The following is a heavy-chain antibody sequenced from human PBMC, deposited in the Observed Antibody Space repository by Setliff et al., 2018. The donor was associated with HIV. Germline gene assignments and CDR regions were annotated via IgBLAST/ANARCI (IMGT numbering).Heavy chain of an antibody. CDR2: ITSDGVI. Sequence: PGGSLRLSCAASGFTFSSYSMNWVRQAPGKGLEWVSYITSDGVIYYADSVKGRFTISRDNARNSLSLQMNSLRAEDTAVYYCAKDEGIAAAGSDYWGQGTLVTVSS. D-gene: IGHD6-13*01. J-gene: IGHJ4*02. V-gene: IGHV3-48*01. CDR3: AKDEGIAAAGSDY. CDR1: GFTFSSYS.